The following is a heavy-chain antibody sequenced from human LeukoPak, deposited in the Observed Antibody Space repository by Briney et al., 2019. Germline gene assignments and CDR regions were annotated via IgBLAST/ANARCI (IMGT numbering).Heavy chain of an antibody. Sequence: GGSLRLSCVAAGFTFSSFGMSWVRQAPGKGLEWVSAVNGGGGIAYYADSVKGRFTISGDNSKNTLFLQMNSLRAEDAAVYYCAHGAMYQLDYWGQGTLVTVSS. CDR2: VNGGGGIA. J-gene: IGHJ4*02. V-gene: IGHV3-23*01. CDR3: AHGAMYQLDY. D-gene: IGHD2-2*01. CDR1: GFTFSSFG.